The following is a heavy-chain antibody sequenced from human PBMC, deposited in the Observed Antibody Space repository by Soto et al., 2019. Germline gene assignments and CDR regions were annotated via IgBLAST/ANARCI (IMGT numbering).Heavy chain of an antibody. CDR2: INPSGGST. CDR3: ARDAVSGWYADY. V-gene: IGHV1-46*01. CDR1: GYTFTSYY. D-gene: IGHD6-19*01. Sequence: ASVKVSCKASGYTFTSYYMHLVRQAPGQGLEWMGIINPSGGSTSYAQKFQGRVTMTRDTSTSTVYMELSSLRSEATAVYYCARDAVSGWYADYWGQGTLVTVSS. J-gene: IGHJ4*02.